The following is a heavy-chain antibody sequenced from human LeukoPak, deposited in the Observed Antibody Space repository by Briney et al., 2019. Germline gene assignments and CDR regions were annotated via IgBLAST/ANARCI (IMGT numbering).Heavy chain of an antibody. CDR1: GFTFSSYS. CDR3: AREKYFQH. V-gene: IGHV3-48*01. CDR2: ISSSSSTI. Sequence: GGSLRLSCAASGFTFSSYSMNWVRQAPGKGLEWVSYISSSSSTIYYADSVKGRFTISRDNAKNSLYLQMNSRRVEDTAVYYCAREKYFQHWGQGTLVTVSS. J-gene: IGHJ1*01.